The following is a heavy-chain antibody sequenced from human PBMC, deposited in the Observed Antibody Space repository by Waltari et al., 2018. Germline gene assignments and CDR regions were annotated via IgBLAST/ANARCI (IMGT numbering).Heavy chain of an antibody. J-gene: IGHJ3*02. CDR1: GFTFSSYS. V-gene: IGHV3-21*01. D-gene: IGHD2-2*01. CDR3: ARPQLPLNDAFDI. Sequence: EVQLVESGGGLVKPGGSLRLSCAASGFTFSSYSMNWVRQAPGKGLEWVSSISSSSSYIYYADSVKGRFTISRDNAKNSLYLQMNSLRAEDTAVYYCARPQLPLNDAFDIWGQGTMVTVSS. CDR2: ISSSSSYI.